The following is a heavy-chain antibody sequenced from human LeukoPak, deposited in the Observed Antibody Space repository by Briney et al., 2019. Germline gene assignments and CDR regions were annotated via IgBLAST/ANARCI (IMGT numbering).Heavy chain of an antibody. CDR3: ARDRSLGIIDY. D-gene: IGHD3-16*01. CDR1: GDSISSYY. Sequence: SETLSLTCIVSGDSISSYYWSWIRHPPGKGLEWIGCIYYSGTTKYNPSLKSRVTISVGASKNHFSLNLTPVTAADTAVYYCARDRSLGIIDYWGQGTLVTVSS. V-gene: IGHV4-59*01. J-gene: IGHJ4*02. CDR2: IYYSGTT.